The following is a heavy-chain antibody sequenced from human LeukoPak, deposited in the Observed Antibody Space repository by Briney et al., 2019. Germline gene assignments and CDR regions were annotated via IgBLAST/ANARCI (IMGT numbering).Heavy chain of an antibody. Sequence: SETLSLTCAVYGGSFSDYSWTWIRQPPGKGLEWIGEINHSGSTNYNPSLKSRVTISVDTSKNQFSLKLSSVTAADTAVYYCARGGYYDFWSGQGNWFDPWGQGTLVTVSS. CDR1: GGSFSDYS. CDR2: INHSGST. J-gene: IGHJ5*02. CDR3: ARGGYYDFWSGQGNWFDP. D-gene: IGHD3-3*01. V-gene: IGHV4-34*01.